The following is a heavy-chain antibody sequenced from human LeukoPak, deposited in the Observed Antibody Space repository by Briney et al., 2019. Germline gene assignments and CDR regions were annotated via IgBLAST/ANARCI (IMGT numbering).Heavy chain of an antibody. CDR1: GFSFSTYG. V-gene: IGHV3-30*02. J-gene: IGHJ4*02. D-gene: IGHD3-22*01. CDR3: ARARKGSSGYFDY. CDR2: IQSDGRNK. Sequence: PGGSLRLSCAASGFSFSTYGMHWVRQAPGKGLEWLAFIQSDGRNKYYADSVKGRFTISRDNSKNTLFLQMNSLRAEDTAVYYCARARKGSSGYFDYWGQGTLVTVSS.